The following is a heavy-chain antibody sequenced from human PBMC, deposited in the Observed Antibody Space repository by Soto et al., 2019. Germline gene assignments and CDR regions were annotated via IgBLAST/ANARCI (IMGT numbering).Heavy chain of an antibody. J-gene: IGHJ4*02. D-gene: IGHD3-22*01. CDR3: AKEITYFYDSSGYAPLAY. CDR1: GFTFSSYG. CDR2: ISYDGSNN. Sequence: QVQLVESGGGVVQPGRSLRLSCAASGFTFSSYGMHWVRQAPGKGLEWVAVISYDGSNNYYADSVKGRFTISRDNSKNTLYLLMNSLRAEDTAVYYCAKEITYFYDSSGYAPLAYWGQGTLVTVSS. V-gene: IGHV3-30*18.